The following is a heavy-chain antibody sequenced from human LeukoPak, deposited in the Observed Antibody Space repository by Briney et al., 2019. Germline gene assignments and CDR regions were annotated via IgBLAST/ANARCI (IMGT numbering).Heavy chain of an antibody. CDR3: ASGQSPLRRAYYYYGMDV. V-gene: IGHV5-51*01. CDR1: GYSFTSYW. CDR2: IYPGDSDT. Sequence: GESLKISCKGSGYSFTSYWIGWVRQMPGKGLEWMGIIYPGDSDTRYSPSFQGQVTISADKSISTAYLQWSSLKASDTAMYYCASGQSPLRRAYYYYGMDVWGQGTTVTVSS. D-gene: IGHD3-16*01. J-gene: IGHJ6*02.